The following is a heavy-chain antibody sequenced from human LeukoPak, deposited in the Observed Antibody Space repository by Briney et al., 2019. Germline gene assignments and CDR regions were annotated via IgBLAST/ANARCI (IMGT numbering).Heavy chain of an antibody. Sequence: KPSETLSLTCAVYGGSFSGYYWSWIRQPPGKGLEWIGEINHSGSTNYNPSLKSRVTISVDTSKNQFSLKPSSVTAADTAVYYCARKYWRPIVVVIRTPGYFDLWGRGTLVTVSS. CDR3: ARKYWRPIVVVIRTPGYFDL. CDR1: GGSFSGYY. CDR2: INHSGST. V-gene: IGHV4-34*01. J-gene: IGHJ2*01. D-gene: IGHD3-22*01.